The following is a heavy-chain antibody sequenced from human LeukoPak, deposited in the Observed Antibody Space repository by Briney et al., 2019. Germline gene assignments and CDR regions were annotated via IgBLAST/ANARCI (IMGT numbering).Heavy chain of an antibody. Sequence: GGSLRLSCAASGFTFSSYTMSWVRQAPGKGLEWVSAISGSGAVTHYADSVRGRFTISRDNSRNTLYLQMNSLRADDTATYYCARDPATSRTNWFDPWGQGTLVTVSS. CDR1: GFTFSSYT. CDR2: ISGSGAVT. D-gene: IGHD2-2*01. J-gene: IGHJ5*02. V-gene: IGHV3-23*01. CDR3: ARDPATSRTNWFDP.